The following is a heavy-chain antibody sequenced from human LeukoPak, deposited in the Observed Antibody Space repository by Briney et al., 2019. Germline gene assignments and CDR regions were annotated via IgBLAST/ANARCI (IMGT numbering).Heavy chain of an antibody. CDR2: MYYSGST. V-gene: IGHV4-39*01. Sequence: SETLSLTCTVSGGSISSSNYYWGWIRQPPGKGLEWIGSMYYSGSTYYNPSLKSRATISVDTSKNQFSLKLSSVTAADTAVYYCARHYDFWSGHKGFDPWGQGTLVTVSS. CDR3: ARHYDFWSGHKGFDP. D-gene: IGHD3-3*01. J-gene: IGHJ5*02. CDR1: GGSISSSNYY.